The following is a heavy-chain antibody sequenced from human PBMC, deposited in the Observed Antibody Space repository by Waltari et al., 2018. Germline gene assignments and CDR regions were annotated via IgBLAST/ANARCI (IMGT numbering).Heavy chain of an antibody. CDR1: GYSMRSGYY. D-gene: IGHD3-22*01. CDR2: IYQSGSS. J-gene: IGHJ3*02. CDR3: VAAKEYYYDGSGDDAFET. V-gene: IGHV4-38-2*01. Sequence: QVQLQESGPGLAKSSETLSLTCDVSGYSMRSGYYWGWIRQPPRKGLEVIASIYQSGSSYYNPSLRSRVTISVDTSRNQFSLEMTSVTATDTATYYCVAAKEYYYDGSGDDAFETWGQGTLVTVSS.